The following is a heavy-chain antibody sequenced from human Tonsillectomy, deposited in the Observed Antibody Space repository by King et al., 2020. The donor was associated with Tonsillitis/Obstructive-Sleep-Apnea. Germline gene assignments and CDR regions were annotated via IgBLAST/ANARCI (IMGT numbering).Heavy chain of an antibody. CDR3: ARVMYYDFWSGSLWYYYYMDV. CDR2: IYYIGST. V-gene: IGHV4-61*01. D-gene: IGHD3-3*01. Sequence: QLQESGPGLVKPSETLSLTCTVSGGSVSSGRYYWSWIRQPPGKGLEWIGDIYYIGSTNYNPPLKSRVTISVDTSQNQFPLKLSSVTAADTAVDYCARVMYYDFWSGSLWYYYYMDVWGKGTTVTVSS. CDR1: GGSVSSGRYY. J-gene: IGHJ6*03.